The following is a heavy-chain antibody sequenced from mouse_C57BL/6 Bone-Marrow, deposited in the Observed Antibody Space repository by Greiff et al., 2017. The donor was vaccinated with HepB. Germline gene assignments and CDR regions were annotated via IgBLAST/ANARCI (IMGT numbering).Heavy chain of an antibody. V-gene: IGHV7-1*01. CDR2: SRNKANDYTT. D-gene: IGHD4-1*01. CDR3: ARDAPWDAMDY. Sequence: EVQGVESGGGLVQSGRSLRLSCATSGFTFSDFYMEWVRQAPGKGLEWIAASRNKANDYTTEYSASVKGRFIVSRDTSQSILYLQMNALRAEDTAIYYCARDAPWDAMDYWGQGTSVTVSS. CDR1: GFTFSDFY. J-gene: IGHJ4*01.